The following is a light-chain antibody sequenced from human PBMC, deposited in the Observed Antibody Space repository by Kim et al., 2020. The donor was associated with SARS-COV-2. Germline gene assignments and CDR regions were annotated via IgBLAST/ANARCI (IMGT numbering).Light chain of an antibody. CDR1: HDVIRIY. CDR3: QQYSSSPAT. Sequence: PAERSPASGRAEHDVIRIYLAWSQQKPGQAPRLLNYGASSRATGIPGRFSGSGSGTDFTLTITRLEPEDFAVYYGQQYSSSPATFGQGTKVDIK. CDR2: GAS. V-gene: IGKV3-20*01. J-gene: IGKJ1*01.